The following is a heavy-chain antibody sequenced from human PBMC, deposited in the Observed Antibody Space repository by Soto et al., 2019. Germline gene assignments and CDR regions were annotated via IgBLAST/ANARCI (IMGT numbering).Heavy chain of an antibody. CDR1: VFTFSSNY. CDR2: IYSGGST. Sequence: PGGSLRLSCAASVFTFSSNYMSWVRQAPGKGLEWVSIIYSGGSTYDTDSVKGRFTISRDNSKNTLYLQMNSLRAEDTAVYYCARESAVAAGFDFWGQGTLVTVSS. J-gene: IGHJ4*02. D-gene: IGHD6-13*01. V-gene: IGHV3-53*01. CDR3: ARESAVAAGFDF.